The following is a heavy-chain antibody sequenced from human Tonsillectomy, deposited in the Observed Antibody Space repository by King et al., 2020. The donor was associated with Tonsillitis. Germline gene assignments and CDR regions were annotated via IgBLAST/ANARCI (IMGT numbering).Heavy chain of an antibody. J-gene: IGHJ3*02. V-gene: IGHV3-30-3*01. CDR3: ARETHKYGTSWYYSFNI. D-gene: IGHD6-13*01. CDR1: GFSFSTYG. Sequence: VQLVESGGGVVQPGRSLRLSCAASGFSFSTYGMHWVRQAPGKGLEWVTVISHDGNNGYYADSVKGRFTISRDNSKKTLYLQMNSLGAEDTAVYYCARETHKYGTSWYYSFNILGQGTMVTVSS. CDR2: ISHDGNNG.